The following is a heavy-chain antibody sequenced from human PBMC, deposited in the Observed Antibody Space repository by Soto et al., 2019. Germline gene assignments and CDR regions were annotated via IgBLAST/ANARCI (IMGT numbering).Heavy chain of an antibody. CDR1: GGTFSSYT. V-gene: IGHV1-69*02. D-gene: IGHD4-4*01. CDR3: ARAPGVTTVTTDNWFDP. CDR2: IIPILGIA. J-gene: IGHJ5*02. Sequence: ASVKVSCKASGGTFSSYTISWVRQAPGQGLEWMGRIIPILGIANYAQKFQGRVTITADKSTSTAYMELSSLRSEDTAVYYCARAPGVTTVTTDNWFDPWGQGTLVTVSS.